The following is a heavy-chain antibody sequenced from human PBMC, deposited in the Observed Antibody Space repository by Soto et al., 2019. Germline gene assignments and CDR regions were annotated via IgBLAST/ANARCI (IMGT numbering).Heavy chain of an antibody. D-gene: IGHD3-22*01. Sequence: ASVKVSCKASGYTSTSYGISWVRQAPGQGLEWMGWISAYNGNTNYAQKLQGRVTMTTDTSTSTAYMELRSLRSDDTAVYYCWRAPYDSSGYYHYFASWGQGTLVTVS. J-gene: IGHJ4*02. CDR2: ISAYNGNT. V-gene: IGHV1-18*01. CDR3: WRAPYDSSGYYHYFAS. CDR1: GYTSTSYG.